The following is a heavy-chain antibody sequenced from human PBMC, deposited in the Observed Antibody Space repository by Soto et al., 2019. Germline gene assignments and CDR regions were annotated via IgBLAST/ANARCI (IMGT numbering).Heavy chain of an antibody. D-gene: IGHD3-3*01. CDR3: ARTLGDFWSGPSYYMDV. CDR1: GGSISSYY. CDR2: IYYSGST. V-gene: IGHV4-59*08. J-gene: IGHJ6*03. Sequence: SETLSLTCTVSGGSISSYYWSWIRQPPGKGLEWIGYIYYSGSTNYNPSLKSRVTISVDTSKNQFSLRLSSVTAADTAVYYCARTLGDFWSGPSYYMDVWGKGTTVTVSS.